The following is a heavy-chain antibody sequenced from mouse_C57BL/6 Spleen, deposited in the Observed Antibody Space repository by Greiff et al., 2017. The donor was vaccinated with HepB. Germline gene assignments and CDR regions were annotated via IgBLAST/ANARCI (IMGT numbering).Heavy chain of an antibody. CDR3: ARGGFGYGIPFAY. Sequence: EVMLVESEGGLVPPGSSMKLSCTASGFTFSDYYMAWVRQVPEKGLEWVANINYDGSSTYYLDSLKSRFILSRDNAKNILYLQLSSLKSEDTATYYCARGGFGYGIPFAYWGQGTLVTVSA. V-gene: IGHV5-16*01. J-gene: IGHJ3*01. CDR1: GFTFSDYY. D-gene: IGHD1-1*01. CDR2: INYDGSST.